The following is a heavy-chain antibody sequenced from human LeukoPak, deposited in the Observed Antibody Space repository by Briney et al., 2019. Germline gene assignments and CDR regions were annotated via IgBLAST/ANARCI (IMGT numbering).Heavy chain of an antibody. J-gene: IGHJ5*02. V-gene: IGHV4-59*01. Sequence: PSETLSLTCTVSGGSISSYYWSWIRHPPGKGLEGFGYIYYSGSTNYNPSLKSRVTISVDTSKNQFSLKLSSVTAADTAVYYCARGMNSGWSYWFDPWGQGTLVTVSS. CDR2: IYYSGST. D-gene: IGHD6-19*01. CDR3: ARGMNSGWSYWFDP. CDR1: GGSISSYY.